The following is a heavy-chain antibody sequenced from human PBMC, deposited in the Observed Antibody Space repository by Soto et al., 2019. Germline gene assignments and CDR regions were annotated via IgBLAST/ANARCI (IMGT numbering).Heavy chain of an antibody. CDR1: GFSFASFA. Sequence: PGGSLRLSCTTSGFSFASFAMTWVRQAPGKGLEWVATISGSDGKTYYADSVKGRFSISRDTSRSTLYLQMNSLRADDTAIYYCAKWSYLDYWGQGTRVTSPQ. V-gene: IGHV3-23*01. CDR2: ISGSDGKT. J-gene: IGHJ4*02. CDR3: AKWSYLDY. D-gene: IGHD3-3*01.